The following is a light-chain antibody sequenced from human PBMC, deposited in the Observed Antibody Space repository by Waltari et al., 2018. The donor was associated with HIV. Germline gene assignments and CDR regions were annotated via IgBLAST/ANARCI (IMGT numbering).Light chain of an antibody. Sequence: DIQMTQSPSTLSASVGDRVTFTCRASQNVESYLAWYQQKPGTAPKLLMDQTASLQTGVPSRFSGLGSGTDFSLTISSLQPDDCATYYCQQYNRYPITFGGGTRV. V-gene: IGKV1-5*03. CDR1: QNVESY. CDR2: QTA. CDR3: QQYNRYPIT. J-gene: IGKJ4*01.